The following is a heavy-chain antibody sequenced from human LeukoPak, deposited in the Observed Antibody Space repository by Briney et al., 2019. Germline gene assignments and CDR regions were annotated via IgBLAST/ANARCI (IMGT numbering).Heavy chain of an antibody. V-gene: IGHV3-23*01. CDR3: AKLTIFGVVIIGGYFDY. Sequence: PGGSLRLSCAASGFTFSSYAMSWVRLAPGKGLEWVSAISGSGGSTYYADSVKGRFTISRDNSKNTLYLQMNSLRAEDTAVYYCAKLTIFGVVIIGGYFDYWGQGTLVTVSS. D-gene: IGHD3-3*01. CDR2: ISGSGGST. J-gene: IGHJ4*02. CDR1: GFTFSSYA.